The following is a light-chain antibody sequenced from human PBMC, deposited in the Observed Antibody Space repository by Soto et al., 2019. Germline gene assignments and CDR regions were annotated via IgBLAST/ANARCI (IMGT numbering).Light chain of an antibody. V-gene: IGLV2-8*01. Sequence: QSALTQPPSASGSPGQSVTISCTGTSSDVGDYNYVSWYQHHPGKAPKLMIYEVNKPPSGVPDRFSGSKSGNTASLTVSGLQAEDEADYYCISYAGSNNVCPYVFGTGTKVTVL. CDR1: SSDVGDYNY. CDR3: ISYAGSNNVCPYV. CDR2: EVN. J-gene: IGLJ1*01.